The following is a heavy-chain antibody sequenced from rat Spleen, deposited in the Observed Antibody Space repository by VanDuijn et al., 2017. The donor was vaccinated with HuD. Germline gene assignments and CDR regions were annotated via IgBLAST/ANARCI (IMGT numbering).Heavy chain of an antibody. CDR1: GFIFSDHY. J-gene: IGHJ2*01. CDR2: ISPSGGSI. CDR3: TRGGYYRY. D-gene: IGHD1-1*01. V-gene: IGHV5-27*01. Sequence: EVQLVESDGGLVRPGRSLKLSCAASGFIFSDHYVAWVRQVPTKGLEGVASISPSGGSIYYPDSVKGRFTISRDPAQNTLYLQMNSLRSEDTATYYCTRGGYYRYWGQGVMVTVSS.